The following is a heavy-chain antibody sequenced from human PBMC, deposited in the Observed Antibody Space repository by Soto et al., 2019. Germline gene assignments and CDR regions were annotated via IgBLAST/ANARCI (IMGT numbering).Heavy chain of an antibody. D-gene: IGHD3-22*01. CDR3: ARVGPWVPYYYDSSPYTFENWFDP. Sequence: SETMPLSCAVFGYSISGVDYWRWLRQTTGKGLEWIAIIYHGGSTYYNPSLNSRVTLSIDMTNNHVSLILNSVTAADTAVYYCARVGPWVPYYYDSSPYTFENWFDPGGQGTLVTVSS. CDR1: GYSISGVDY. J-gene: IGHJ5*02. CDR2: IYHGGST. V-gene: IGHV4-38-2*01.